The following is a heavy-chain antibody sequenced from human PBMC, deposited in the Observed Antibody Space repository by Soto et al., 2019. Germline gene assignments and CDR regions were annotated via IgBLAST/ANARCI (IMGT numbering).Heavy chain of an antibody. Sequence: SETLSLTCPVSGGSISSSSYYWGWIRQPPGKGLEWIGSIYYSGSNYYNPSLKSRVTISVDTSKNQFSLKLSSVTAADTAVYYCARHLPPPHSSGYYYHYDYYGMDVWGKGPTGTVSS. CDR3: ARHLPPPHSSGYYYHYDYYGMDV. V-gene: IGHV4-39*01. J-gene: IGHJ6*04. CDR1: GGSISSSSYY. CDR2: IYYSGSN. D-gene: IGHD3-22*01.